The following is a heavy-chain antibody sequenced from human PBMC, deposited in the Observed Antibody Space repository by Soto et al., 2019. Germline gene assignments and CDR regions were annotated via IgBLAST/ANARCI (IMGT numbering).Heavy chain of an antibody. Sequence: GGSLRLSCAASGFTFSSYAINWGRQAPGKGLERVAVISYDGSNKYYADSVKGRFTISRDNSKNTLYLQMNSLRAADTAVYYCARDPGASGSYYYGMDVWGQGTTVTVSS. CDR3: ARDPGASGSYYYGMDV. V-gene: IGHV3-30-3*01. CDR1: GFTFSSYA. J-gene: IGHJ6*02. D-gene: IGHD1-26*01. CDR2: ISYDGSNK.